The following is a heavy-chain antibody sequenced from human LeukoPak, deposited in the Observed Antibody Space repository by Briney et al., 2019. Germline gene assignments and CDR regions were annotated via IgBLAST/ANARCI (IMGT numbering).Heavy chain of an antibody. CDR1: GYTFTGYY. Sequence: GASVKVSCKASGYTFTGYYMHWVRQAPGQGPEWMGWINPNSGGTNYAQKFQGRVTMTRDTSISTAYMELSRLRSDDTAVYYCARDIQGPNWNVVNWFDPWGQGTLVTVSS. CDR2: INPNSGGT. V-gene: IGHV1-2*02. D-gene: IGHD1-1*01. CDR3: ARDIQGPNWNVVNWFDP. J-gene: IGHJ5*02.